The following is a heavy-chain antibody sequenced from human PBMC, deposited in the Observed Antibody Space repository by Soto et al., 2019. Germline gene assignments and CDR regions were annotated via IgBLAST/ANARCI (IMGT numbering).Heavy chain of an antibody. D-gene: IGHD2-21*02. J-gene: IGHJ4*02. Sequence: VQLVESGGGLVKPGGSLRLSCAASGFTFSSYAMHWVRQAPGKGLEWVAVISYDGSNKYYADSVKGRFTISRDNSKSTLYLQMNSLRAEDTAVYYCATRVAYCGGDCYSGYFDYWGQGNLVTVSS. V-gene: IGHV3-30-3*01. CDR2: ISYDGSNK. CDR1: GFTFSSYA. CDR3: ATRVAYCGGDCYSGYFDY.